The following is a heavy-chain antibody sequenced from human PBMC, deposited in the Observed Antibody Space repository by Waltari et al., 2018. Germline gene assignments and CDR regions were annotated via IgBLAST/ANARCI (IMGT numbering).Heavy chain of an antibody. V-gene: IGHV3-21*01. CDR1: GFTFSSYN. D-gene: IGHD4-17*01. CDR2: ISYSSSYI. Sequence: EVQLVESGGGVVKPGGSLRLSCAASGFTFSSYNMNWVSQVPGKGLEWVSIISYSSSYIYYADSVKGRFTVSRDNAKNSLYLQMNSLRAEDTAVYYCARDHEYGGKADYWGQGTLVTVSS. CDR3: ARDHEYGGKADY. J-gene: IGHJ4*02.